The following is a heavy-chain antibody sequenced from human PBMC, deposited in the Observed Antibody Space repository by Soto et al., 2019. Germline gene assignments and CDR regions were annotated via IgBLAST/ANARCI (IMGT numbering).Heavy chain of an antibody. V-gene: IGHV3-74*01. Sequence: WGSLGICCVSSGFGFSIYLMHWVRQAPGKGLVWVSRTNNDGSATTYADCVRGRFTSFRDNAKNTLFLQMTSLGVEDTAVYYCAREMATIYLGAFDIWGEGNMVTVSS. CDR3: AREMATIYLGAFDI. D-gene: IGHD5-12*01. J-gene: IGHJ3*02. CDR2: TNNDGSAT. CDR1: GFGFSIYL.